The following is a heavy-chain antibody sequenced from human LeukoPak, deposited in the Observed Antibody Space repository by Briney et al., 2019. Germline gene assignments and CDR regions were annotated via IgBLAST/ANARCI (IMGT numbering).Heavy chain of an antibody. Sequence: SETLSLTCTVSSGSISSSNYYWSWLRQPAGKGLEWIGRISTIGITNYNPPLNSRVTISIDTSKNQFSLKLSSVTAADTAVYYCARDGCGGSCFHYYYYYMDVWGKGTTVTISS. CDR3: ARDGCGGSCFHYYYYYMDV. J-gene: IGHJ6*03. CDR2: ISTIGIT. V-gene: IGHV4-61*02. D-gene: IGHD2-15*01. CDR1: SGSISSSNYY.